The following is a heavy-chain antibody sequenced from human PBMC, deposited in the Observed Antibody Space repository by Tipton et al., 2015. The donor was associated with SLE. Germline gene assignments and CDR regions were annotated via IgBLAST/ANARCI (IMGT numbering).Heavy chain of an antibody. J-gene: IGHJ2*01. CDR1: GGSISSHY. CDR2: IYYSGST. CDR3: ARQNQRFFDF. Sequence: TLFLTCTVSGGSISSHYWSWIRQPPGKGLEWIGYIYYSGSTNYNPSLKSRVTISVDTSNNQFSLKLTSVTAADTAVYYCARQNQRFFDFWGRGTLVTVSS. D-gene: IGHD1-14*01. V-gene: IGHV4-59*08.